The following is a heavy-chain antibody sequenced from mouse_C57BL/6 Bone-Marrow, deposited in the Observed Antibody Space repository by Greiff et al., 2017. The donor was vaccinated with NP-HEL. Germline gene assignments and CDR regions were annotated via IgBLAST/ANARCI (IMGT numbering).Heavy chain of an antibody. CDR3: AKWIWCFDY. D-gene: IGHD1-1*02. J-gene: IGHJ2*01. V-gene: IGHV1-61*01. CDR2: IYPSDSET. Sequence: QVQLQQPGAELVRPGSSVKLSCKASGYTFTSYWMDWVKQRPGQGLEWIGNIYPSDSETHYNQKFKDKATLTVDKSSSTAYMQLSSLTSEDSAVYCYAKWIWCFDYWGQGTTLTVSS. CDR1: GYTFTSYW.